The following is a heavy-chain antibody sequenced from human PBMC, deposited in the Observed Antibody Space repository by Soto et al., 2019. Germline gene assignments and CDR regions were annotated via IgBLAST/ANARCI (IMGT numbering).Heavy chain of an antibody. J-gene: IGHJ6*02. CDR3: AQGPGYCSGGSCYRVPYYYGMDV. Sequence: GGSLRLSCAASGFTFSSYAMSWVRQAPGKGLEWVSAISGSGGSTYYADSVKGRFTISRDNSKNTLYLQMNSLRAEDTAVYYCAQGPGYCSGGSCYRVPYYYGMDVWGQGTTVTVSS. CDR2: ISGSGGST. V-gene: IGHV3-23*01. D-gene: IGHD2-15*01. CDR1: GFTFSSYA.